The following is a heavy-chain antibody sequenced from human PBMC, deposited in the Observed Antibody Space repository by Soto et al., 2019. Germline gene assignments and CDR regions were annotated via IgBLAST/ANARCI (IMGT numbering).Heavy chain of an antibody. Sequence: GGSLRLSCAASGFTFSSYAMSWVRQAPGKGLEWASAISGSGDSTYYADSVKGRFTISRDNSKNTLYLQMNSLRAEDTAVYYCAKTHSSSWYLFDYWGQGTLVTVSS. V-gene: IGHV3-23*01. J-gene: IGHJ4*02. CDR2: ISGSGDST. D-gene: IGHD6-13*01. CDR1: GFTFSSYA. CDR3: AKTHSSSWYLFDY.